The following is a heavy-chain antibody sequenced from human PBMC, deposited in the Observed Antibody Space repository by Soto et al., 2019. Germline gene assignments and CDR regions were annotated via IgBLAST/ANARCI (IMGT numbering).Heavy chain of an antibody. J-gene: IGHJ4*02. CDR1: GFTFSSHV. CDR3: AKDQNVLRFLEWLTALDY. V-gene: IGHV3-30*18. Sequence: PGGSLRLSCAASGFTFSSHVMHWVGQAPGKGLEWVAVISSDERNKYYGDSVKGRFTISRDNSKNTLYLHMNSLRIEDTAVYYCAKDQNVLRFLEWLTALDYWGQGTLVTVSS. CDR2: ISSDERNK. D-gene: IGHD3-3*01.